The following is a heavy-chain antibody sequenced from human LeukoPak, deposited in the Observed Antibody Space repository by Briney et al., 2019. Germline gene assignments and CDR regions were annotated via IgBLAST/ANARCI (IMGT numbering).Heavy chain of an antibody. D-gene: IGHD2-15*01. V-gene: IGHV4-31*11. J-gene: IGHJ4*02. CDR2: IYYSGST. CDR1: GGSFSGYY. Sequence: SETLSLTCAVHGGSFSGYYWSWIRQHPGKGLEWIGYIYYSGSTYYNPSLKSRVTISVDTSKNQFSLKLSSVTAADTAVYYCARESRIGHLFDYWGQGTLVTVSS. CDR3: ARESRIGHLFDY.